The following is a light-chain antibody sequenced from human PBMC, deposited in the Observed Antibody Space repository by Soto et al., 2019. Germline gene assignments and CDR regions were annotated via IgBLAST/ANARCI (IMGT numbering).Light chain of an antibody. J-gene: IGKJ3*01. V-gene: IGKV1-5*01. CDR2: DAS. CDR1: QSITTW. Sequence: DIQLTQSHSTLSASVGDRVTITCRTSQSITTWLAWYQQKPGKAPKLLIYDASSLQGGVPSRFSGSGSETEFTLTISSLQPDDFATYYCQQYNGYSFGRGTKVDIK. CDR3: QQYNGYS.